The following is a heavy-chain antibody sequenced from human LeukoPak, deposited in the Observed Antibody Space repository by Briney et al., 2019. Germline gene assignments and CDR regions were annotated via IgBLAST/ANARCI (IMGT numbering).Heavy chain of an antibody. CDR2: IIPILGIA. D-gene: IGHD2-2*01. V-gene: IGHV1-69*04. Sequence: AASVKVSCKASGGTFSSYAISWVRQAPGQGLEWMGRIIPILGIANCAQKFQGRVTITADKSTSTAYMELSSLRSEDTAVYYCAREEGYCSSTSCYGGQNWFDPWGQGTLVTVSS. J-gene: IGHJ5*02. CDR1: GGTFSSYA. CDR3: AREEGYCSSTSCYGGQNWFDP.